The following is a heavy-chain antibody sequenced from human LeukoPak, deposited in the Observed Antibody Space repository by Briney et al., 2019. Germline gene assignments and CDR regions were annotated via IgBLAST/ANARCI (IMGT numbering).Heavy chain of an antibody. CDR1: GYTLTELS. J-gene: IGHJ4*02. Sequence: ASVKVSCEVSGYTLTELSMHWVRQAPGKGLEWMGGFDPEDGETIYAQKFQGRVTMTEDTSTDTAYMELRSLRSDDTAVYYCARAPRMVWFGELLPSDYWGQGTLVTVSS. V-gene: IGHV1-24*01. D-gene: IGHD3-10*01. CDR2: FDPEDGET. CDR3: ARAPRMVWFGELLPSDY.